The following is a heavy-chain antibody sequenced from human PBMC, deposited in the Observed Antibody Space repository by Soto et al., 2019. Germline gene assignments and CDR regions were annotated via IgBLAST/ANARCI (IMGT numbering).Heavy chain of an antibody. V-gene: IGHV3-30*18. Sequence: GGSLRLSCAASGFTFSSYGMHWVRQAPGKGLEWVAVISYDGSNKYYADSVKGRFTISRDNSKNTLYLQMNSLRAEDTAVYYCAKEGSSSHHYYYGLDGWGQATTVTVAS. J-gene: IGHJ6*02. CDR2: ISYDGSNK. CDR3: AKEGSSSHHYYYGLDG. D-gene: IGHD6-6*01. CDR1: GFTFSSYG.